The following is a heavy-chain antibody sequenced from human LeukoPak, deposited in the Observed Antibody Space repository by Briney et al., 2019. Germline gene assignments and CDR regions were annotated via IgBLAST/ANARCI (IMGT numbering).Heavy chain of an antibody. V-gene: IGHV4-34*01. CDR3: ARPRYSSGALLY. D-gene: IGHD6-19*01. Sequence: SETLSLTCAVYGGSFSGYYWSWIRQPPGKGLEWIGEINHSGSTNYNPSLKSRVTISVDTSKNQFSLKLSSVTAADTAVYYCARPRYSSGALLYWGQGTLVTVCS. J-gene: IGHJ4*02. CDR1: GGSFSGYY. CDR2: INHSGST.